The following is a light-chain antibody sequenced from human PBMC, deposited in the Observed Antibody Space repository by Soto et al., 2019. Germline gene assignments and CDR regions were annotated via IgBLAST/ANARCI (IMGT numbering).Light chain of an antibody. CDR1: SSDVGSYNL. V-gene: IGLV2-23*01. J-gene: IGLJ1*01. CDR3: CSYAGGGTYV. CDR2: EGN. Sequence: SVLTQPASVSGSPGQSITISCTGTSSDVGSYNLVSWYQQHPGKAPKVMIYEGNKRPSRVSNRFSGSKSGNTASLTISGLQAEDEADYYCCSYAGGGTYVFGGGTKLTVL.